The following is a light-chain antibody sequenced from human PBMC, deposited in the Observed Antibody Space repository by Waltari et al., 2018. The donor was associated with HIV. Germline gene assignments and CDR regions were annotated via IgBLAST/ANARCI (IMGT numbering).Light chain of an antibody. CDR1: QSVSRN. CDR3: QQSYTAPFS. CDR2: SAS. Sequence: DIQMTQSPSSLSASVGDRVTITCRGSQSVSRNLNWYKQKPGKAPAIRVYSASTLHDGVPSRFSGGGSGTDFTLTISGLQPGDFATYYCQQSYTAPFSFGPGTKVDVK. J-gene: IGKJ3*01. V-gene: IGKV1-39*01.